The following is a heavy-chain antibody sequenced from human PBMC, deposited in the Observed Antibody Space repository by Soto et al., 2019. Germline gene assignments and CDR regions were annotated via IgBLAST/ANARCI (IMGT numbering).Heavy chain of an antibody. D-gene: IGHD6-19*01. CDR2: MYPGDSDI. V-gene: IGHV5-51*01. J-gene: IGHJ3*02. CDR1: GYKFTSYW. CDR3: ALLRYSSAVWQVGAAFDI. Sequence: GESLKISCKGSGYKFTSYWIGWVRQMPGKGLEWMGSMYPGDSDIRYSPSFQGQVTISADKSISTAYLQWSSLKASDTAMYYCALLRYSSAVWQVGAAFDIWGQGTMVTV.